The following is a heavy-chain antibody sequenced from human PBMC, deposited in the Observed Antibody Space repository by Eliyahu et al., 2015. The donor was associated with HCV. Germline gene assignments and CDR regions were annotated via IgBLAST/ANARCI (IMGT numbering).Heavy chain of an antibody. J-gene: IGHJ4*02. CDR1: GFTFSNYP. V-gene: IGHV3-23*01. CDR3: AKSHDISTWCFDH. CDR2: INDSGDRT. Sequence: EVQVLESGGGLVQPGGSLRLSCAASGFTFSNYPMSWVRRAPGKGLEWLSTINDSGDRTFYVDSVKGRFTISRDDSKNTVFLQMNSLRAEDTAMYHCAKSHDISTWCFDHWGQGTLVTVSS. D-gene: IGHD6-13*01.